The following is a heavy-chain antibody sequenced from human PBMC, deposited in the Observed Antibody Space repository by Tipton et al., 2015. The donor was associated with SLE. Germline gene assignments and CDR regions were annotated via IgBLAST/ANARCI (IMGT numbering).Heavy chain of an antibody. J-gene: IGHJ3*02. V-gene: IGHV4-61*10. CDR3: ARVLDGGSAPAAFDI. Sequence: TLSLTCTVSGGSVSSGSYYWSCIRQPAGKGLEWIGYIYISGSTNYNPSLKSRVTISVDTSKNQFSLKLSSVTAADTAVYYCARVLDGGSAPAAFDIWGQGTMVTVSS. D-gene: IGHD3-10*01. CDR2: IYISGST. CDR1: GGSVSSGSYY.